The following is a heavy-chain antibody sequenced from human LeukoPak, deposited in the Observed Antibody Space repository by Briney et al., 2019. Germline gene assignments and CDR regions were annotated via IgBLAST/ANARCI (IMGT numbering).Heavy chain of an antibody. CDR1: GFSFSSYW. CDR3: ATGWSHHAY. J-gene: IGHJ4*02. Sequence: GGSLRLSCAASGFSFSSYWMSWVRQAPGKGLEWVANIKEDGSEKYSVGSVKGQLTISRDNTKNSLFLEVNSLRAEDTAVYYCATGWSHHAYWGQGTLVTVSS. D-gene: IGHD3-3*01. CDR2: IKEDGSEK. V-gene: IGHV3-7*01.